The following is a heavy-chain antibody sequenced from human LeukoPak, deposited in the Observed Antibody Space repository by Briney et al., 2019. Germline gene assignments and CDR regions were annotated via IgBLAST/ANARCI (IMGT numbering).Heavy chain of an antibody. J-gene: IGHJ3*02. V-gene: IGHV3-21*01. CDR2: ISSSRSYI. Sequence: GGSLRLSCAASGFTFSSYSMNWVRQAPGKGLEWVSFISSSRSYIYYADSVKGRFTISRDNAKNSLYLQMNSLRAEDTAVYYCANLLVGAFDIWGQGTTVAVSS. CDR1: GFTFSSYS. CDR3: ANLLVGAFDI. D-gene: IGHD1-26*01.